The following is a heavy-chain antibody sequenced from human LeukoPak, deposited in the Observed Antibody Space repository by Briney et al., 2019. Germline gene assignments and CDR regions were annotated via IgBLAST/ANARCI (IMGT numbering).Heavy chain of an antibody. CDR3: ARDGLEDYYYYYMDI. V-gene: IGHV1-2*02. D-gene: IGHD1-1*01. J-gene: IGHJ6*03. CDR1: GYTFTDYY. Sequence: GAPVKVSCKASGYTFTDYYIHWVRQAPGQGLEWMGWINTNSGGTYYAQKFQGRVTMTRDTSISTAYVEVSRLRSDDTAVYYCARDGLEDYYYYYMDIWGKGTTVTISS. CDR2: INTNSGGT.